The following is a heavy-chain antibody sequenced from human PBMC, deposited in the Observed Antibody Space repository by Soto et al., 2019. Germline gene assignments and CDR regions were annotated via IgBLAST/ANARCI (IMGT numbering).Heavy chain of an antibody. CDR3: ARGEGAAGTEDY. CDR2: IWYDGSNK. D-gene: IGHD6-13*01. V-gene: IGHV3-33*01. J-gene: IGHJ4*02. CDR1: GFTFSSYG. Sequence: QVQLVESGGGVVQPGRSLRLSCAASGFTFSSYGMHWVRQAPGKGLEWVAVIWYDGSNKYYADSVKGRFTISRDNSKNALYLQMNSLRAEDRAVYYCARGEGAAGTEDYWGQGTLVTVSS.